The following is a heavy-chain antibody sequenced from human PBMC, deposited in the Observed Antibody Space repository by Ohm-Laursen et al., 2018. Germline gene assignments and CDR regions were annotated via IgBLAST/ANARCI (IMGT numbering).Heavy chain of an antibody. J-gene: IGHJ4*02. V-gene: IGHV3-23*01. Sequence: SLRLSCTASGFTFSSHGINWVRQAPGKGLEWVSGISGSGDTTYYADSVKGRFTISRDNSRNTLDLQMNSLRVEDIALYYCARDIDWVAFDYWGQGTLVTVSS. D-gene: IGHD3-9*01. CDR1: GFTFSSHG. CDR2: ISGSGDTT. CDR3: ARDIDWVAFDY.